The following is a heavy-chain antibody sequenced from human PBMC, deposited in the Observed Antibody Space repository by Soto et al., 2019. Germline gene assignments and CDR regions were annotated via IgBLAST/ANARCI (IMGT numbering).Heavy chain of an antibody. D-gene: IGHD5-18*01. V-gene: IGHV3-30*18. CDR2: ISYDGSNK. CDR1: GFTFSSYG. J-gene: IGHJ4*02. CDR3: AKDRRRGYSYGAFDY. Sequence: LRLSCAASGFTFSSYGMHWVRQAPGKGLEWVAVISYDGSNKYYADSVKGRFTISRDNSKNTLYLQMNSLRAEDTAVYYCAKDRRRGYSYGAFDYWGQGTLVTVSS.